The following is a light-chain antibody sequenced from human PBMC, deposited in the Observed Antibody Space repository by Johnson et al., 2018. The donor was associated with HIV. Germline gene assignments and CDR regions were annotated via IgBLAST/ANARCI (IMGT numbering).Light chain of an antibody. Sequence: QSVLTQPPSASGTPGQRVTISCSGSSSNIGTNSVNWYHHLPGTAPKLLIYRNDQRPSGVPDRFSGSKSGTSASLAISGLRTDDEADYFFAAWDSSLRTGFFGTGTKVTVL. CDR3: AAWDSSLRTGF. CDR2: RND. J-gene: IGLJ1*01. CDR1: SSNIGTNS. V-gene: IGLV1-44*01.